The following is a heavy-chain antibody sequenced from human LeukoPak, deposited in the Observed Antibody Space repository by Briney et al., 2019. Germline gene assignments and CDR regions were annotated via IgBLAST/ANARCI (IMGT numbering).Heavy chain of an antibody. CDR3: ARGGAFSSSRYVDY. J-gene: IGHJ4*02. D-gene: IGHD6-13*01. CDR2: IFYSGST. CDR1: HGAISGFH. Sequence: PCETLCLTCTVSHGAISGFHWSWIRQPPGKGLEWIGYIFYSGSTNYNPFLKSLLTISVDTSRNKVSLKLSSVTAADTAVYYCARGGAFSSSRYVDYWGQ. V-gene: IGHV4-59*01.